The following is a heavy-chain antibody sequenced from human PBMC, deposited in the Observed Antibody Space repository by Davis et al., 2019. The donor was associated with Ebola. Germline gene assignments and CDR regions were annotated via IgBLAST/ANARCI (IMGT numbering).Heavy chain of an antibody. D-gene: IGHD1-20*01. J-gene: IGHJ4*02. CDR1: GGIFSDYT. CDR2: IIPILGIA. Sequence: SVKVSCKASGGIFSDYTVNWVRQAPGQGLEWMGRIIPILGIANYAQKFQGRVTITADKSTSTAYMELSSLRSEDTAVYYCARDLSIIGGWDGDYWGPGSLVTVSS. V-gene: IGHV1-69*04. CDR3: ARDLSIIGGWDGDY.